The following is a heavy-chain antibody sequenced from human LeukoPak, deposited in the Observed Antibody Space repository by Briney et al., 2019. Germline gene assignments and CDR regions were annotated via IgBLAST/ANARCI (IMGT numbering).Heavy chain of an antibody. D-gene: IGHD6-13*01. CDR3: ARVSIPAAAGNWFDP. V-gene: IGHV4-34*01. CDR2: INHSGST. J-gene: IGHJ5*02. CDR1: GGSFSGYY. Sequence: SETLSLTCAVYGGSFSGYYWSWIRQPPGKGLEWIGEINHSGSTNYNPSLKSRVTISVDTSKNQFSLKLSSVTAADTAVYYCARVSIPAAAGNWFDPWGQGTLSPSPQ.